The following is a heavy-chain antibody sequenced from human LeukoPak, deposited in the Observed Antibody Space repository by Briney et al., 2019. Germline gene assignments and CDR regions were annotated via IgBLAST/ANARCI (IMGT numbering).Heavy chain of an antibody. CDR2: ISYDGSNK. J-gene: IGHJ4*02. CDR1: GFTFSSYG. V-gene: IGHV3-30*02. Sequence: GGSLRLSXAASGFTFSSYGMHWVRQAPGKGLEWVAFISYDGSNKYYADSVKGRFTIYRDNSKNTLYLQMNSLRAEDTAVYYCARREVYFDYWGQGTLVTVSS. D-gene: IGHD1-14*01. CDR3: ARREVYFDY.